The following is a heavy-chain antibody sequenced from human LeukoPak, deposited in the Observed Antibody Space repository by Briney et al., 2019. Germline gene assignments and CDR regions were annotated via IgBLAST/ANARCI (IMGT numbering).Heavy chain of an antibody. D-gene: IGHD3-10*01. Sequence: GGSLRLSCAAPGFTFSSNWMNWVRQSPGKGLVWVSRINSDGSSTSYADSVKGRFTISRDNAKNKLFLQMNSLRAEDTAVYYCARDLPLTMVRGIYDLWGQGTLVTVSS. CDR2: INSDGSST. CDR1: GFTFSSNW. V-gene: IGHV3-74*01. CDR3: ARDLPLTMVRGIYDL. J-gene: IGHJ5*02.